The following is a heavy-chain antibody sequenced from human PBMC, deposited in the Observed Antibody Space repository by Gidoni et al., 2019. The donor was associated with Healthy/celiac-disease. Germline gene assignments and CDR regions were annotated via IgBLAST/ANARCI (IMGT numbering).Heavy chain of an antibody. Sequence: QVQLVESGGGLVKPGGSLRLSCAASGFTFSDYYMSWIRQAPGKGLEWVSYISSSGSTIYYAESVKGRFTISRDNAKNSLYLQMNSLGSGDTAVYYCARDLIQYYYGSGAAFDIWGQGTMVTVSS. CDR1: GFTFSDYY. D-gene: IGHD3-10*01. J-gene: IGHJ3*02. CDR3: ARDLIQYYYGSGAAFDI. V-gene: IGHV3-11*01. CDR2: ISSSGSTI.